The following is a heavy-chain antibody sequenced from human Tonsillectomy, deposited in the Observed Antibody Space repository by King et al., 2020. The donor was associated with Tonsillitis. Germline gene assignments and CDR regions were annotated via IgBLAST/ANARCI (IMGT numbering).Heavy chain of an antibody. CDR1: GFIFSNYV. Sequence: VQLAESGGGLVQPGGSLRLSCAASGFIFSNYVMNWVRQAPGKGLEWVSYISGTSSTIYYADSVKGRFTISRDNAKNSLYLQMNSLRAEDTAVYYCARDLSTDCSGGSCYSWYFDYWGQGTLVTVSS. CDR2: ISGTSSTI. D-gene: IGHD2-15*01. V-gene: IGHV3-48*01. J-gene: IGHJ4*02. CDR3: ARDLSTDCSGGSCYSWYFDY.